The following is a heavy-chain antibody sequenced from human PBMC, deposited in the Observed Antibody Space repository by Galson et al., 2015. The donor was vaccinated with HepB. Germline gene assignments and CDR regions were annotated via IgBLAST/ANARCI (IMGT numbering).Heavy chain of an antibody. Sequence: SLRLSCAASGFTFNGYSMNWVRQAPGKGLEWLSYISSSSSTTIYYADSVKGRFSISRDDSQTIAYLQMNSLKTEDTAVYYCTAGFDWTGALIPGYWGQGILVTVSS. CDR3: TAGFDWTGALIPGY. D-gene: IGHD3-9*01. CDR2: ISSSSSTTI. J-gene: IGHJ4*02. V-gene: IGHV3-48*01. CDR1: GFTFNGYS.